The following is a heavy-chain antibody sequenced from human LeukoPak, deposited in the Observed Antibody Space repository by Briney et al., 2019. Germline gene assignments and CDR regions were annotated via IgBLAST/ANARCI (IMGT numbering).Heavy chain of an antibody. D-gene: IGHD3-22*01. CDR1: GGSISSYY. J-gene: IGHJ5*02. CDR2: IYHSGST. CDR3: ARGKYYYDSNSSYRYFDP. V-gene: IGHV4-59*12. Sequence: SETLSLTCTVSGGSISSYYWSWVRQPPGKGLEWIGYIYHSGSTNYHPSLKSRVTISIDTSKKQFSLNLSSVTAADTAVYYCARGKYYYDSNSSYRYFDPWGQGTLVTVSS.